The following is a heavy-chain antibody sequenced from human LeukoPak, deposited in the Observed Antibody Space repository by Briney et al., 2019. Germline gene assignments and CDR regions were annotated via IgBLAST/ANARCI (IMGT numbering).Heavy chain of an antibody. J-gene: IGHJ1*01. V-gene: IGHV1-18*01. CDR2: ISAYNGST. CDR3: ARGTRSGWYLAAEYFQH. Sequence: GASVKVSCKASGYTFTSYGISWVRQAPGQGLDWMGWISAYNGSTNYAQKLQGRVTMTTDTSTSTAYMELRSLRSDDTAVYYCARGTRSGWYLAAEYFQHWGQGTLVTVSS. D-gene: IGHD6-19*01. CDR1: GYTFTSYG.